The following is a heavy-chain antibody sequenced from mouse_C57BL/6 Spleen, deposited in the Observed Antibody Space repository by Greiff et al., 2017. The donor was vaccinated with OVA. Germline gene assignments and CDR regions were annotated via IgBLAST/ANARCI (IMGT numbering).Heavy chain of an antibody. V-gene: IGHV1-62-2*01. CDR2: FYPGSGSI. D-gene: IGHD2-4*01. J-gene: IGHJ3*01. CDR3: ARHEVPTYYDRSAWFAY. CDR1: GYTFTEYT. Sequence: QVHVKQSGAELVKPGASVKLSCKASGYTFTEYTIHWVKQRSGQGLEWIGWFYPGSGSIKYNEKFKDKATLTADKSSSTVYMELSRLTSEDSAVYFCARHEVPTYYDRSAWFAYWGQGTLVTVSA.